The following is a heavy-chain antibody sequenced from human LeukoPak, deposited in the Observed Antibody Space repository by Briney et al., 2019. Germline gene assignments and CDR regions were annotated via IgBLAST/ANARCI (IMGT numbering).Heavy chain of an antibody. D-gene: IGHD6-19*01. CDR1: GGSISSYY. V-gene: IGHV4-59*01. CDR3: ASGGYSSGWYYFDY. J-gene: IGHJ4*02. Sequence: SETLSLTCTVSGGSISSYYWSWIRQPPGKGLEWIGYIYYSGSTNYNPSLKSRVTISVDTSKNQFSLKLSSVTAADPAVYYCASGGYSSGWYYFDYWGQGTLVTVSS. CDR2: IYYSGST.